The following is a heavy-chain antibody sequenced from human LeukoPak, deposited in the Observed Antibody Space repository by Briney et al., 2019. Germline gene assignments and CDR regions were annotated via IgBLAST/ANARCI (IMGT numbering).Heavy chain of an antibody. V-gene: IGHV3-21*01. CDR3: AREGRVGAARPGRGAFDY. CDR1: GFTFDGYA. D-gene: IGHD6-6*01. Sequence: TGGSLRLSCAASGFTFDGYAMHWVRQAPGKGLEWVSSISSSSSYIYYADSVKGRFTISRDNAKNSLYLQMNSLRAEDTAVYYCAREGRVGAARPGRGAFDYWGQGTPVTVSS. CDR2: ISSSSSYI. J-gene: IGHJ4*02.